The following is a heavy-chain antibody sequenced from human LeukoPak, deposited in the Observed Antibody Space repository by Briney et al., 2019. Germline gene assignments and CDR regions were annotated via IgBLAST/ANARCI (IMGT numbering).Heavy chain of an antibody. V-gene: IGHV3-66*04. CDR2: FYSGGTT. D-gene: IGHD4-17*01. CDR1: GFTFSSYS. J-gene: IGHJ4*02. Sequence: GGSLRLSCAASGFTFSSYSMNWVRQAPGKGLEWVSAFYSGGTTYYADSVKGRFTISTDNSKNTLYLQMNSLRAEDTAMYYCTRQRSEVTTFDYWGQGTLVTVSS. CDR3: TRQRSEVTTFDY.